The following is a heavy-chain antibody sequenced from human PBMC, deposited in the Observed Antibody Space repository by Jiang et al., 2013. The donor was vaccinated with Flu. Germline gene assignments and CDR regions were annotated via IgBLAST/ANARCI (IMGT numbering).Heavy chain of an antibody. V-gene: IGHV3-9*01. CDR2: ISWNSGSI. Sequence: VQLVESGGGLVQPGRSLRLSCAASGFTFDDYAMHWVRQAPGKGLEWVSGISWNSGSIGYADSVKGRFTISRDNAKNSLYLQMNSLRAEDTALYYCAKGIRFLESTHYYYGMDVWGQGPRSPSP. D-gene: IGHD3-3*01. J-gene: IGHJ6*02. CDR1: GFTFDDYA. CDR3: AKGIRFLESTHYYYGMDV.